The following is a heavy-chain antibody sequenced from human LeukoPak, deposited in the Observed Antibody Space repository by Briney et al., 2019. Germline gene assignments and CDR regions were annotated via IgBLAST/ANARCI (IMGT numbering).Heavy chain of an antibody. Sequence: TLSLTCAVSGGSISSGGYSWSWIRQPPGKGLEWIGYIYHSGSTYHNPSLKSRVTISVDRSKNQFSLKLSSVTAADTAVYYCARETVGATLDYWGQGTLVTVSS. CDR3: ARETVGATLDY. V-gene: IGHV4-30-2*01. J-gene: IGHJ4*02. D-gene: IGHD1-26*01. CDR2: IYHSGST. CDR1: GGSISSGGYS.